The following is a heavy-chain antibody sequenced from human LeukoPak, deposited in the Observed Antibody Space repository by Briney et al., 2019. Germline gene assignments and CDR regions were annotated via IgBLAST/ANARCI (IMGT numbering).Heavy chain of an antibody. CDR3: ARMQEGAPYHFDY. V-gene: IGHV4-61*02. Sequence: SETLSLTCTVSGGSISSGNYYWSWIRQPAGKGLEWIGRIYTSGSTNYNPSLKSRVTISVDTSKNQFSLELNSVTAADTAVYYCARMQEGAPYHFDYWGQGTLVTVSS. CDR1: GGSISSGNYY. J-gene: IGHJ4*02. CDR2: IYTSGST. D-gene: IGHD3-16*01.